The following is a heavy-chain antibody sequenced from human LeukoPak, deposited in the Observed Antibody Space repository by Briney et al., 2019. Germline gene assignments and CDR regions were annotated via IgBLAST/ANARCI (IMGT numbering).Heavy chain of an antibody. CDR1: GFTFSIYA. CDR2: TSGSGDKT. J-gene: IGHJ4*02. D-gene: IGHD5-18*01. CDR3: AKEGEGYNYGYAY. V-gene: IGHV3-23*01. Sequence: GGSLRLSCAASGFTFSIYAMTWVRQAPGKGLEWVSATSGSGDKTYYADSVKGRFTISRDNSKNTVYLQMNRLRIEDTAEYYCAKEGEGYNYGYAYWGQGTLVTVSS.